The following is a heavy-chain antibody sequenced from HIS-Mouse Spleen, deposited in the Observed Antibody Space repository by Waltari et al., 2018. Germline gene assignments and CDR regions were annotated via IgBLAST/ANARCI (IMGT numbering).Heavy chain of an antibody. CDR1: GGSISSSSYY. V-gene: IGHV4-39*07. Sequence: QLQLQESGPGLVKPSETLSLTCTVSGGSISSSSYYWGWIRQPPGKGLEWIGSIYYSGSTYHHPSLKIRVTISVDTSKNQVSLKLGSVTAADTGVYYGAREIPYSSSWYDWYFDLWGRGTLVTVSS. D-gene: IGHD6-13*01. J-gene: IGHJ2*01. CDR3: AREIPYSSSWYDWYFDL. CDR2: IYYSGST.